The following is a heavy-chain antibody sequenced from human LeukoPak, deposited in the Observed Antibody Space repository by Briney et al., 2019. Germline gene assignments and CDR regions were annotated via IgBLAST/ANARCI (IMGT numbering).Heavy chain of an antibody. J-gene: IGHJ4*02. Sequence: PGGSLRLSCAASGFTVSSYFMSWVRQAPGKGLEWVSVIYSGGGTYFADSVKGRFTISRHNYKNTVYLHKNSLRGEDTAVFYCGRGYSHIDYWGQGTLVTVSS. V-gene: IGHV3-66*02. CDR3: GRGYSHIDY. CDR1: GFTVSSYF. D-gene: IGHD5-12*01. CDR2: IYSGGGT.